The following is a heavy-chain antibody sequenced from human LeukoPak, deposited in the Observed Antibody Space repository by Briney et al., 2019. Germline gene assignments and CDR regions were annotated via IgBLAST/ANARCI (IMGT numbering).Heavy chain of an antibody. D-gene: IGHD1-26*01. CDR2: TSSDGGSK. J-gene: IGHJ4*02. CDR1: GLTFSTFA. CDR3: ARNLHGAMFDY. Sequence: GGSLRLSCAASGLTFSTFAMHWVRQAPGKGLEWVAVTSSDGGSKYYADSVKGRFTIARDNSKSTLYLQMNSLRLEDTAVYYCARNLHGAMFDYWGQGTLVTVSS. V-gene: IGHV3-30-3*01.